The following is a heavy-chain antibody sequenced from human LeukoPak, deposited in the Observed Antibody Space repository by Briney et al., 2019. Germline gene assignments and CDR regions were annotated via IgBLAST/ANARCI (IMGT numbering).Heavy chain of an antibody. Sequence: GGSLRLSCAASGFTFSDYYMSWMRQAPGKGLEWVSYISSSGSTIYYADSVKGRFTISRDNAKNSLYLQMNSLRAQDAAVYYCARQCGYCSSTSCPLDYWGQGTLVTVSS. J-gene: IGHJ4*02. D-gene: IGHD2-2*01. CDR3: ARQCGYCSSTSCPLDY. CDR2: ISSSGSTI. CDR1: GFTFSDYY. V-gene: IGHV3-11*01.